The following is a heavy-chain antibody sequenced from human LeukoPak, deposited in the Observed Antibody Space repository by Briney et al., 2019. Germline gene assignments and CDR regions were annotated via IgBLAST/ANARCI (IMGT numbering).Heavy chain of an antibody. V-gene: IGHV3-23*01. CDR2: ISGSGGST. CDR3: AKGETEAGTLTRGY. Sequence: GGSLRLSCAASGFTFTSCAMSWVRQAPGKGLEWVSAISGSGGSTYYADSVKGRFTISRDNSQNTLYLQMNSLRAEDTAEYYCAKGETEAGTLTRGYWGQGTLVTVSS. J-gene: IGHJ4*02. CDR1: GFTFTSCA. D-gene: IGHD1-7*01.